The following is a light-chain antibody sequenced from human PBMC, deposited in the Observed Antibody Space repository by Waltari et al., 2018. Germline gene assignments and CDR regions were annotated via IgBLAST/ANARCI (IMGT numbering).Light chain of an antibody. CDR1: QSVLSSSNNKNY. CDR3: QQYYSAPRT. J-gene: IGKJ1*01. Sequence: DIVMTQSPDSLAVSLGERATINCKSSQSVLSSSNNKNYIVWYQQKPGQPPKLLIYWASTREFGVPDRFSGSGSGTDFTLTISSLQAEDVAVYYCQQYYSAPRTFGQGTKVEIK. CDR2: WAS. V-gene: IGKV4-1*01.